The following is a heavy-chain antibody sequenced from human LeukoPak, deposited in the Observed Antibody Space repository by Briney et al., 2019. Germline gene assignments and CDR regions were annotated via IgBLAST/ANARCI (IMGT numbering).Heavy chain of an antibody. CDR1: GFTFSDYY. D-gene: IGHD3-3*02. CDR2: ISSSGSTI. CDR3: ARVPISRQGYYYYYMDV. V-gene: IGHV3-11*01. Sequence: PGGSLRLSCAASGFTFSDYYMSWIRQAPGKGLEGVSYISSSGSTIYYADSVKGRFPISRDNAKNSLYLQMNSLRAEDTAVYYCARVPISRQGYYYYYMDVWGKGTTVTVSS. J-gene: IGHJ6*03.